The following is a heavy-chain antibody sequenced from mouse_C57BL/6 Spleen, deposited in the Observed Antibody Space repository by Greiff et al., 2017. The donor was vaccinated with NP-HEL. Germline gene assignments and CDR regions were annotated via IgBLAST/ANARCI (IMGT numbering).Heavy chain of an antibody. CDR1: GFTFSDYG. CDR2: ISSGSSTI. CDR3: GRPPFTTVEGAWFAY. Sequence: EVQLVESGGGLVKPGGSLKLSCAASGFTFSDYGMHWVRQAPEKGLEWVAYISSGSSTIYYADTVKGRFTISRDNAKNTLFLQMTSLRSEDTAMYYCGRPPFTTVEGAWFAYWGQGTLVTVSA. D-gene: IGHD1-1*01. V-gene: IGHV5-17*01. J-gene: IGHJ3*01.